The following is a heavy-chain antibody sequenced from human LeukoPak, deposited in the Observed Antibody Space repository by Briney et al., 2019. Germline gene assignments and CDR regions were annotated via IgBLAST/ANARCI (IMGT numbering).Heavy chain of an antibody. J-gene: IGHJ4*02. Sequence: PGGSLRLSCAASGFTFSTKWMHWVRQAPGKGLVWVSRIINDGSSTIYADSVKGRFTTSRDNAKNSLYLQLTSLRAEDTAVYYCARVGRIQYFDCWGQGTLVTVSS. CDR3: ARVGRIQYFDC. D-gene: IGHD5-18*01. CDR2: IINDGSST. CDR1: GFTFSTKW. V-gene: IGHV3-74*01.